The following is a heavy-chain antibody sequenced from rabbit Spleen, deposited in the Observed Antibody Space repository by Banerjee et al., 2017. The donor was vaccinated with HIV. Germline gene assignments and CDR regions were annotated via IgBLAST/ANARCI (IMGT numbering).Heavy chain of an antibody. CDR2: INTATGKP. CDR1: GFSFSDRDV. J-gene: IGHJ4*01. V-gene: IGHV1S45*01. D-gene: IGHD4-1*01. Sequence: EQLVESGGGLVKPEGSLTLTCKASGFSFSDRDVMCWVRQAPGKGLEWIACINTATGKPVYATWAKGRFTISTTSSTTVTLQMTSLTAADTATYFCARDLAGAIGWNFYLWGPGTLVTVS. CDR3: ARDLAGAIGWNFYL.